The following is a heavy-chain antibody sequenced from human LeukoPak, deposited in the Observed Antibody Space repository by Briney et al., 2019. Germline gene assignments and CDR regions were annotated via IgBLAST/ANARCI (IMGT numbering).Heavy chain of an antibody. CDR3: ARLSIDSSCPDY. V-gene: IGHV4-61*02. CDR2: ISTSMST. CDR1: DGSINSDSYY. Sequence: SQTLSLTCTISDGSINSDSYYWSWIRQPTGKGLEWIGRISTSMSTNYNPSLKSRVTIAVDTSKNHFSLNLSSVTAADTAVYYCARLSIDSSCPDYWGQGTLVTVSS. D-gene: IGHD3-22*01. J-gene: IGHJ4*02.